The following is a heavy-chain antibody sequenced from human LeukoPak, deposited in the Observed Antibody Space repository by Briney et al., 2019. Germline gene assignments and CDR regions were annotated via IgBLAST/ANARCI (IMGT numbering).Heavy chain of an antibody. CDR2: IKSKTDGGTT. J-gene: IGHJ3*02. CDR1: GFTFSNAW. Sequence: GGSLRLSCAASGFTFSNAWMSWVRQAPGKGLEWVGRIKSKTDGGTTVYAAPVKGRFTISRDDSKNTLYLQMNSLKTEDTAVYYCTTVDYYDSSGYWDAFDIWGQGTMVTVSS. D-gene: IGHD3-22*01. V-gene: IGHV3-15*01. CDR3: TTVDYYDSSGYWDAFDI.